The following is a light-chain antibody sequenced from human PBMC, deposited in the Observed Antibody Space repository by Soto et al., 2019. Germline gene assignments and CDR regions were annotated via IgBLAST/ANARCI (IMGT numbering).Light chain of an antibody. V-gene: IGLV1-40*01. CDR2: GNS. CDR3: QSYDSSLREV. J-gene: IGLJ2*01. CDR1: SSNIGAGYD. Sequence: QSVLTQPPSVSGAPGQRVTISCTGSSSNIGAGYDVHGYQQLPGTAPKLLIYGNSNRPSGVPDRFSGSKSGTSASLAITGLQAEDEADYYCQSYDSSLREVFGGGTKLTVL.